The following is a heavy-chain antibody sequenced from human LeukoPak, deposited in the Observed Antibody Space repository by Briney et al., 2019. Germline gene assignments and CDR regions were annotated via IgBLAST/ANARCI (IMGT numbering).Heavy chain of an antibody. CDR1: GGSITSGDYY. CDR3: ARPYYYDSRIDP. Sequence: SETLSLTCTVSGGSITSGDYYWSWIRQPPGKGLEWIAYMYYSGSTYYNPSLKSRVTMSADTSKNQFSLKLSSVTAADAAVYYCARPYYYDSRIDPWGQGTLVTVSS. CDR2: MYYSGST. J-gene: IGHJ5*02. V-gene: IGHV4-30-4*01. D-gene: IGHD3-22*01.